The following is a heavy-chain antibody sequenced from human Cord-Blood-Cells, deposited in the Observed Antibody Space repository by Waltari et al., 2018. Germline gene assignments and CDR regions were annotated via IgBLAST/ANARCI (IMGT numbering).Heavy chain of an antibody. Sequence: QLQLQESGPGLVKPSETLSPTCTVSGCSISSSSYYWGWIRQPPGKGLEWIGSIYYSGSTYYNPSLKSRVTISVDTSKNQFSLKLSSVTAADTAVYYCARHGWDGGPWGQGTLVTVSS. CDR2: IYYSGST. J-gene: IGHJ5*02. CDR1: GCSISSSSYY. CDR3: ARHGWDGGP. D-gene: IGHD1-26*01. V-gene: IGHV4-39*01.